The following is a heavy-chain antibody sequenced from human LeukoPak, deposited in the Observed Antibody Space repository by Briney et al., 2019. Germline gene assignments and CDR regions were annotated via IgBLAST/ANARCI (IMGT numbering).Heavy chain of an antibody. J-gene: IGHJ4*02. CDR1: GGSISSYY. Sequence: SETLSLTCTVSGGSISSYYWSCIRQPAGKGLEWIGRIYTSGSTNYNPSLKSRVTMSVDTSKNQFSLKLSSVTAADTAVYYCAGVGYGDYEGDHYFDYWGQGTLVTVSS. V-gene: IGHV4-4*07. CDR2: IYTSGST. CDR3: AGVGYGDYEGDHYFDY. D-gene: IGHD4-17*01.